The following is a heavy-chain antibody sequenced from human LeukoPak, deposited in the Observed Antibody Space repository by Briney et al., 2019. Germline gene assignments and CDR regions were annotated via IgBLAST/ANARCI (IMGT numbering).Heavy chain of an antibody. D-gene: IGHD3-16*01. Sequence: PSETLSLTCAVYGGSFSGYYWSWIRQPPGKGLEWIGEINHSGSTNYNPSLKSRVTISVDTSKSQFSLKLSSVTAADTAVYYCASLSRGYYFDYWGQGTLVTVSS. CDR1: GGSFSGYY. V-gene: IGHV4-34*01. CDR2: INHSGST. CDR3: ASLSRGYYFDY. J-gene: IGHJ4*02.